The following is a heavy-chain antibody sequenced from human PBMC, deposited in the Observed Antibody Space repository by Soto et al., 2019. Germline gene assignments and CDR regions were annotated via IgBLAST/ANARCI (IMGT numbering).Heavy chain of an antibody. CDR1: GFSLSNARMG. CDR3: ARIGTKYGATGYFDY. Sequence: QVTLKESGPVLVKPTETLTLTCTVSGFSLSNARMGVSWIRQPPGKALEWLAHIFSNDEKSYSTSLKSRLTISKDTSKSQVVLTMTNMDPVDTATYYCARIGTKYGATGYFDYWGKGTLVTVSS. V-gene: IGHV2-26*01. D-gene: IGHD4-17*01. J-gene: IGHJ4*02. CDR2: IFSNDEK.